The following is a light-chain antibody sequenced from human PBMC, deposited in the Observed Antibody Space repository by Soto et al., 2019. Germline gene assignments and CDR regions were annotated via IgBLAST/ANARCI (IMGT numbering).Light chain of an antibody. V-gene: IGKV1-39*01. CDR1: QSVSNY. CDR3: EQSYTTPRA. Sequence: DTQMTQSPSSLSASVGDRVTITCRASQSVSNYLNWYQQKLGKAPKLLIYSAPSLQNGVPSRFSGSGSGRDLTLTVSSLQPQDFATYLCEQSYTTPRAVGGGTNVDIK. CDR2: SAP. J-gene: IGKJ4*01.